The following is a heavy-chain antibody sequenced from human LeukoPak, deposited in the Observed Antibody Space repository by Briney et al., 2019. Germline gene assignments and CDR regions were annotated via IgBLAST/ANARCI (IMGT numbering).Heavy chain of an antibody. Sequence: SETLSLTCAVSGGSISSGGYSWSWIRQPPGKGLEWIGYIYQSGSTYYNPSLKSRVTISVDTSKNQFSLKLSSVTAADTAVYYCARDATPYDFWSGRPQHGGMDVWGQGTTVTVSS. V-gene: IGHV4-30-2*01. CDR3: ARDATPYDFWSGRPQHGGMDV. CDR2: IYQSGST. CDR1: GGSISSGGYS. J-gene: IGHJ6*02. D-gene: IGHD3-3*01.